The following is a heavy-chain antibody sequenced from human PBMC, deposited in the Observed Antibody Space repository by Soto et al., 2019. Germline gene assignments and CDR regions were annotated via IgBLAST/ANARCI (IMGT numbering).Heavy chain of an antibody. CDR3: ASALYCSGGSCSFDP. CDR1: GGSVSSGSYY. Sequence: QVQLQESGPGLVKPSETLSLTCTVSGGSVSSGSYYWSWIRQPPGKGLEWIGYIYYSGSTNYNPSLKSRVTISVDTSKHQSSLKLSSVTAADTAVYYCASALYCSGGSCSFDPWGQGTLVTVSS. CDR2: IYYSGST. V-gene: IGHV4-61*01. D-gene: IGHD2-15*01. J-gene: IGHJ5*02.